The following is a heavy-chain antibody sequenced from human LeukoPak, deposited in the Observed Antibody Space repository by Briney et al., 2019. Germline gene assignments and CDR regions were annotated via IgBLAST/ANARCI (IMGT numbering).Heavy chain of an antibody. V-gene: IGHV4-59*11. CDR3: ARNAGTGWYFDL. Sequence: SETLSLTCTVSGGSISSHSWTWIRQPPGKGLERIGYVYYSGSTNYNPSLKSRVTISVVTSKNQFSLKLNSVTAADTAVYFCARNAGTGWYFDLWGRGTLVTVSS. D-gene: IGHD3/OR15-3a*01. J-gene: IGHJ2*01. CDR1: GGSISSHS. CDR2: VYYSGST.